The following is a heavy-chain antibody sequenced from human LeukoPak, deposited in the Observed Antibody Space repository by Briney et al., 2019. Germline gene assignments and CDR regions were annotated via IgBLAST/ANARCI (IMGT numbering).Heavy chain of an antibody. CDR1: DESFSTYY. CDR2: INHSGST. Sequence: SETLSLTCTVFDESFSTYYWNWIRQPPGRELEWIGEINHSGSTDHNPSLKSRVTISIDTSKNQFSLNLTSVTAADTAIYYCAKTGAMRGRFDFWGQGTLVTVSS. CDR3: AKTGAMRGRFDF. J-gene: IGHJ4*02. D-gene: IGHD7-27*01. V-gene: IGHV4-34*01.